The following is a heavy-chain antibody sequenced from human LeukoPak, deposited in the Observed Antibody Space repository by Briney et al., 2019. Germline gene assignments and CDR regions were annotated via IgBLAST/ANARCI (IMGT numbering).Heavy chain of an antibody. V-gene: IGHV1-18*04. Sequence: ASVKVSCKASGYTFTSYYMHWVRQAPGQGLEWMGWISAYNGNTNYAQKLQGRVTMTTDTSTSTAYMELRSLRSDDTAVYYCARDLYYDYVWGSYRTTFDYWGQGTLVTVSS. CDR1: GYTFTSYY. CDR2: ISAYNGNT. J-gene: IGHJ4*02. CDR3: ARDLYYDYVWGSYRTTFDY. D-gene: IGHD3-16*02.